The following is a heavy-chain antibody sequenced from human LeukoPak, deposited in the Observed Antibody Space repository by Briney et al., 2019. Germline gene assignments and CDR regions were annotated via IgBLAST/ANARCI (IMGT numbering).Heavy chain of an antibody. V-gene: IGHV3-15*01. D-gene: IGHD3-10*01. CDR1: GFTFSNAY. Sequence: GSLRLSCAASGFTFSNAYWSWVRQAPGKGLEWVGRINSRSDSGAKDYAAPVKGRFTISRDDSKKTLYLQMNSLNTEETAVYYCTTPYYYGSESYSSYYFDYWGQGTLVTVSS. CDR3: TTPYYYGSESYSSYYFDY. CDR2: INSRSDSGAK. J-gene: IGHJ4*02.